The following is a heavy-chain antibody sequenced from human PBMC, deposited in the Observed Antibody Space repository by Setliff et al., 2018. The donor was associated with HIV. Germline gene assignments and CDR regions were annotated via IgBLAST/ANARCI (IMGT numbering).Heavy chain of an antibody. Sequence: SETLSLTCTVSVASISDYYWTWIRQSPGKGLEWIGYIYYSGTTNYNSSLKSRVTISVDTSKKQFSLELRSVSAADTAVYYCARVIQTPGSPYARFDFWGQGTLVTVSS. V-gene: IGHV4-59*01. CDR1: VASISDYY. J-gene: IGHJ4*02. CDR2: IYYSGTT. CDR3: ARVIQTPGSPYARFDF. D-gene: IGHD2-2*01.